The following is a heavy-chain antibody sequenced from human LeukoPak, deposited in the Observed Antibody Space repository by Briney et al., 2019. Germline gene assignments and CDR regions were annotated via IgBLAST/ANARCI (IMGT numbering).Heavy chain of an antibody. Sequence: PSETLSLTCTVSGDSMSSYYWSWIRQPAGRGPEWLGRLYTSGSTQYNPSLKSRVTMSVDTSKNQFSLKLNSVTAADTAVYYCAREGAYQMVYTGTDYWGQGILVTVSS. CDR3: AREGAYQMVYTGTDY. CDR1: GDSMSSYY. D-gene: IGHD2-8*01. V-gene: IGHV4-4*07. CDR2: LYTSGST. J-gene: IGHJ4*02.